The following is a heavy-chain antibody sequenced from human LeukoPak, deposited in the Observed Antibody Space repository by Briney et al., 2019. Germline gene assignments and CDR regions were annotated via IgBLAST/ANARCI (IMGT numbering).Heavy chain of an antibody. CDR3: AIDTMVNYGLDI. J-gene: IGHJ3*02. D-gene: IGHD3-10*01. CDR1: GASISSSY. CDR2: IYYSGNT. Sequence: SETLSLTCTVSGASISSSYWSWIRQPPGKGLEWIGYIYYSGNTNHNPSLKSRVTMSVNTSKNQFSLKLSSVTAADTAVYYCAIDTMVNYGLDIWGQGTMVTVSS. V-gene: IGHV4-59*01.